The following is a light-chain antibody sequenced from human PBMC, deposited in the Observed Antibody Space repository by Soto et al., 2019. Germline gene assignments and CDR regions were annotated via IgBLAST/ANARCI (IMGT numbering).Light chain of an antibody. J-gene: IGKJ4*01. CDR1: QSVSSSY. Sequence: MVLTQSPGTLSLSPGERATLSCRASQSVSSSYLAWYQQKPGQAPRLLLYVASSMATGIPDRFSGSGSGTDFTLTISRLDPEDVAVYYCEEYGSSPLTVGGGTKVEIK. V-gene: IGKV3-20*01. CDR2: VAS. CDR3: EEYGSSPLT.